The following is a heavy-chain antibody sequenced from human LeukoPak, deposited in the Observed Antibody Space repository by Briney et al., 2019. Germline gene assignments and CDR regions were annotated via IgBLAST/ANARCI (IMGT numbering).Heavy chain of an antibody. CDR2: INHSGST. CDR1: GGSISSSNW. V-gene: IGHV4-4*02. Sequence: PSGTLSLTCAVSGGSISSSNWWSWVRQPPGKGLEWIGEINHSGSTNYNPSLKSRVTISVDTSKNQFSLKLSSVTAADTAVYYCARDGIAAAGSWFDPWGQGTLVTVSS. CDR3: ARDGIAAAGSWFDP. J-gene: IGHJ5*02. D-gene: IGHD6-13*01.